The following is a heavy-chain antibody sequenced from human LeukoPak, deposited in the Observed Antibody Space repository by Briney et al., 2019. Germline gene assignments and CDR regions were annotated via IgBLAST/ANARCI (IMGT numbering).Heavy chain of an antibody. CDR2: IRYDGSNK. CDR1: GFSFSDNA. CDR3: AKDEAAAGVDFDY. V-gene: IGHV3-30*02. J-gene: IGHJ4*02. Sequence: GGSLRLSCAASGFSFSDNAMTWVRQAPGKGLEWVAFIRYDGSNKYYADSVRGRFTISRDNSKNTLYLQMNSLRIEDTAVYYCAKDEAAAGVDFDYWGQGTLVTVYS. D-gene: IGHD6-13*01.